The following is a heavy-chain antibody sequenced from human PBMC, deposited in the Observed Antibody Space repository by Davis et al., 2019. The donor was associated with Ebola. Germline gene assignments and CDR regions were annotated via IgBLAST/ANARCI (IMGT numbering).Heavy chain of an antibody. Sequence: GESLKISCAASGFTFSSYSMNWVRQAPGKGLEWVSSISSSSSYIYYADSVKGRFTISRDNAKNSLYLQMNSLRAEDTAVYYCARGYYYDSNGWFDPWGQGTLVTVSS. CDR1: GFTFSSYS. CDR2: ISSSSSYI. J-gene: IGHJ5*02. CDR3: ARGYYYDSNGWFDP. D-gene: IGHD3-22*01. V-gene: IGHV3-21*01.